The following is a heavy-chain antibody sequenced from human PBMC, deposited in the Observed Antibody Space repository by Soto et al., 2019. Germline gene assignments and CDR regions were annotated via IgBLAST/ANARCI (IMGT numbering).Heavy chain of an antibody. Sequence: QVQLVQSGAEVKKPGSSVKVSCKASGGTFSSYTISWVRQAPGQGLEWMGRIIPILGIANYAQKFQGRVTITADKSTSTAYMELSSLRSEDTAVYYCARDHRNGTYYYGSGSYYNGDFNWFDPWGQGTLVTVSS. V-gene: IGHV1-69*08. CDR2: IIPILGIA. D-gene: IGHD3-10*01. CDR1: GGTFSSYT. CDR3: ARDHRNGTYYYGSGSYYNGDFNWFDP. J-gene: IGHJ5*02.